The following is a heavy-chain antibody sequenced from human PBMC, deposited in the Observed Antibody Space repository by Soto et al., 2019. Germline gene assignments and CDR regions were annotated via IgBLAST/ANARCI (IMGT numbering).Heavy chain of an antibody. D-gene: IGHD5-18*01. CDR1: GFIFNNYA. Sequence: GESLKISCAASGFIFNNYAMTWVRQAPGKGLEWVSTVTASGGGTFYANSVKGRFTISRDNSRNTLHLQMSSLRVEDTALYYCAKALVPALTAKFGYWGQGTLVTVSS. V-gene: IGHV3-23*01. J-gene: IGHJ4*02. CDR2: VTASGGGT. CDR3: AKALVPALTAKFGY.